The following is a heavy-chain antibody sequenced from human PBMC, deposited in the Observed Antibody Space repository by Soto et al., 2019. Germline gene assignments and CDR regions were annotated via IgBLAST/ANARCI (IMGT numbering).Heavy chain of an antibody. D-gene: IGHD2-21*02. CDR2: MNPNSGNT. V-gene: IGHV1-8*01. Sequence: QVQMVQSGTEVKKPGASVKVYCKASGYTFTTYNINWVRQATGQGLEWMGWMNPNSGNTGYAQKFQDRITLTRDTSITTAYMELSSLRSDDTAVYFCVRYGVAATYWGQRTLVTVSS. CDR3: VRYGVAATY. CDR1: GYTFTTYN. J-gene: IGHJ4*02.